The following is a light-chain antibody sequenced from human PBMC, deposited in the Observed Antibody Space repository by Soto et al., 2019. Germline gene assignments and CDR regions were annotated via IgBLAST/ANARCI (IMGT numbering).Light chain of an antibody. CDR2: DVS. J-gene: IGLJ2*01. CDR1: SSDVGGYNY. CDR3: SSSTSSSSRVV. V-gene: IGLV2-14*01. Sequence: QSALTQPASVSGSPGQSITISCTGTSSDVGGYNYVSWYQQHPGKAPKLMIYDVSNRPSGVSNRFSGSKSGNTASLTISGLQAEDEADYYCSSSTSSSSRVVFGGGTQLTVL.